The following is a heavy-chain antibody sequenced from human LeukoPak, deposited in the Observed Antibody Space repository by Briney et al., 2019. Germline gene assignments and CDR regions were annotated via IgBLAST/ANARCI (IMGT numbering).Heavy chain of an antibody. CDR2: IKEDGSIE. D-gene: IGHD5-24*01. J-gene: IGHJ5*02. V-gene: IGHV3-7*01. CDR3: VSQQLAPP. Sequence: GGSLRLSCAASGFAFSKYWMSWVRQALGKGLVWVANIKEDGSIEDYADSVKGRFTVSRDNAKNSLYLQMNSLRVEDTAVYYCVSQQLAPPWGQGTLVTVSS. CDR1: GFAFSKYW.